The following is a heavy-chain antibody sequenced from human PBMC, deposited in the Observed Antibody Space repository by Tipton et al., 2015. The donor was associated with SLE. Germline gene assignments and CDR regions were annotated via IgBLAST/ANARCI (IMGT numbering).Heavy chain of an antibody. CDR3: ARNLELRTYYYYMDV. J-gene: IGHJ6*03. Sequence: GSLRLSCVVSGFTFSDYYMSWIRQAPGKGLEWVSYISGRGSTIYYADSVKGRFTISRDNAKNSVYLQMNSLRAEDTAVYYCARNLELRTYYYYMDVWGKGTTVTVSS. CDR2: ISGRGSTI. V-gene: IGHV3-11*04. CDR1: GFTFSDYY. D-gene: IGHD1-7*01.